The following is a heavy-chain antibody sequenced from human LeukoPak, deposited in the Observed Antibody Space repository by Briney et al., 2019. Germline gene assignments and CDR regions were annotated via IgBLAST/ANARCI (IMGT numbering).Heavy chain of an antibody. CDR1: GFTVSSYG. J-gene: IGHJ6*03. V-gene: IGHV3-30*02. CDR3: ARDTVTTVRYFYYYYMDV. CDR2: LRSDGSNR. D-gene: IGHD4-17*01. Sequence: PGGSLRLSCAASGFTVSSYGMHWVRQAPGKGLEWVTFLRSDGSNRYYADSVKGRFTFSRDKSKNTVYLQMNSLRGEDTAVYYCARDTVTTVRYFYYYYMDVWGKGTTVTVSS.